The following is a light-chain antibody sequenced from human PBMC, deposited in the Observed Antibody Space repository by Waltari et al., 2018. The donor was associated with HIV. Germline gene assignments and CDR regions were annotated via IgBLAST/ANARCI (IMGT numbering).Light chain of an antibody. V-gene: IGLV2-8*01. CDR2: EVT. CDR1: SRDIGRYDF. CDR3: SSYASNSTFVV. J-gene: IGLJ2*01. Sequence: QPALTQPPSASGPPGQSVTISCTGTSRDIGRYDFVSWYQFRPASGPKLTLDEVTKRTSGVPVRCSGSKAGNTASLTVAGLQNDDEADYYCSSYASNSTFVVFGGGTKLTVL.